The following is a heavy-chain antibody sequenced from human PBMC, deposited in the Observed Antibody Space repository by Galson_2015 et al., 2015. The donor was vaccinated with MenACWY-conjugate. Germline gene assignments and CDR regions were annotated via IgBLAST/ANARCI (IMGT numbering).Heavy chain of an antibody. CDR3: AKDRQPDSGWNFDY. CDR2: IYPNGVTT. D-gene: IGHD6-19*01. J-gene: IGHJ4*02. V-gene: IGHV3-23*01. CDR1: GFTFSSYS. Sequence: SLRLSCAASGFTFSSYSMNWVRQAPGKGLEWVSAIYPNGVTTYYAESVKGRFTISRDNSKNTVYLQMNSLRAEDTAVYYCAKDRQPDSGWNFDYWGQGTLVTVPS.